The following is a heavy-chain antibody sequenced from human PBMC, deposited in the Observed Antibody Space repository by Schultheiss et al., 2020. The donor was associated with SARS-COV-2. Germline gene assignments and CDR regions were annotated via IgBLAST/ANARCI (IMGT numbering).Heavy chain of an antibody. CDR3: ARDPVVPAAPYGMDV. V-gene: IGHV1-18*01. J-gene: IGHJ6*02. Sequence: ASVKVSCKASGYTFTSYGISWVRQAPGQGLEWMGWISAHNGNTNYAQKLQGRVTMTTDTSTSTAYMELRSLRSDDTAVYYCARDPVVPAAPYGMDVWGQGTTVTVSS. CDR2: ISAHNGNT. D-gene: IGHD2-2*01. CDR1: GYTFTSYG.